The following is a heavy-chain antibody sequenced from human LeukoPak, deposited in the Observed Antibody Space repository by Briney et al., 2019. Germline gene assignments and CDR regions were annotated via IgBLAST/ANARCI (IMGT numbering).Heavy chain of an antibody. Sequence: SETLSLTCTVSGGSISSGGYYWSWIRQHPGKGLEWIGYIYYSGSTYYNPSLKSRVTISVDTSKNQFSLKLSSVTAADTAVYYCARVSPGYYYDSSGLWGQGTLVTVSS. J-gene: IGHJ4*02. V-gene: IGHV4-31*03. CDR3: ARVSPGYYYDSSGL. CDR2: IYYSGST. CDR1: GGSISSGGYY. D-gene: IGHD3-22*01.